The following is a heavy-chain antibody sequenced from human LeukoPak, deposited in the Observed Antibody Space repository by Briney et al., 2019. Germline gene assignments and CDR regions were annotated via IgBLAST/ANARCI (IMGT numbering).Heavy chain of an antibody. D-gene: IGHD6-19*01. CDR3: ARGGFEAVAGIPGWAAPDYCYYMDV. CDR2: ISGSGGYT. CDR1: KFTFSTFS. Sequence: QPGGSLRLSCAASKFTFSTFSMSWVRQAPGKGLEWVSSISGSGGYTYYADSVKGRFTISRDNSKNTLFLQMNSLRAEDTAVYYCARGGFEAVAGIPGWAAPDYCYYMDVWGKGTTVTISS. V-gene: IGHV3-23*01. J-gene: IGHJ6*03.